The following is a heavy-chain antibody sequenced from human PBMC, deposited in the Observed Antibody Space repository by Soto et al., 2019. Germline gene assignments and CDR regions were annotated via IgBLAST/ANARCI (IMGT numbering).Heavy chain of an antibody. CDR1: GFTFSSYA. CDR2: ISGSGGST. Sequence: PGGSLRLSCAASGFTFSSYAMSWVRQAPGKGLEWVSSISGSGGSTYYADSVKGRFTISRDNSKNTLYLQMNSLRAEDTAVYYCAKNCEPDPYYYYMDVWGKGTTATVSS. CDR3: AKNCEPDPYYYYMDV. J-gene: IGHJ6*03. D-gene: IGHD1-1*01. V-gene: IGHV3-23*01.